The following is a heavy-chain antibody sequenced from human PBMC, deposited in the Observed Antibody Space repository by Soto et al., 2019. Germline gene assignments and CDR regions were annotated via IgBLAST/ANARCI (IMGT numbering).Heavy chain of an antibody. CDR3: ARGYCSGGSCFKYNYHGMDV. CDR1: GGTVSSYA. V-gene: IGHV1-69*12. D-gene: IGHD2-15*01. Sequence: QVQLVQSGAAVKKPGSSVKVSCKASGGTVSSYAISWVRQAPGQGLEWMGGIIPVFSTVNYAQKLQGRVTITADESTSTAYMELSSLRSEDTAVYYCARGYCSGGSCFKYNYHGMDVWGQGTTVTVSS. CDR2: IIPVFSTV. J-gene: IGHJ6*02.